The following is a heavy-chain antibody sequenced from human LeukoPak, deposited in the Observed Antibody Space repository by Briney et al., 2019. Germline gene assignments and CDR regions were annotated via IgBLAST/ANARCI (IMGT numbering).Heavy chain of an antibody. CDR2: IHSSGST. CDR1: GGSFSGYY. CDR3: ARDRPGGSSLDY. V-gene: IGHV4-59*01. D-gene: IGHD6-13*01. J-gene: IGHJ4*02. Sequence: SETLSLTCAVYGGSFSGYYWSWTRQSPGKGLEWIAYIHSSGSTSYNPSLKSRVTISVDTSKNEFSLKLTSVNAADTAVYYCARDRPGGSSLDYWGQGILVTVSS.